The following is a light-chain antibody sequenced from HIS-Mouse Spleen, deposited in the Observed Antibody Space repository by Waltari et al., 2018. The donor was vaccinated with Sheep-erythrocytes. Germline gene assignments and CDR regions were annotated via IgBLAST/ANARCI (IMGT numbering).Light chain of an antibody. CDR1: STYVGGYNY. V-gene: IGLV2-11*01. J-gene: IGLJ1*01. CDR2: EVS. CDR3: CSYAGSYNHV. Sequence: QSALTQPRSVSGSPGQSVTLPCTGTSTYVGGYNYVPWYQQPPGKAPKPMLYEVSKRPSGVPDRFSGSKSGNTASLTISGLQAEDEADYYCCSYAGSYNHVFATGTKVTVL.